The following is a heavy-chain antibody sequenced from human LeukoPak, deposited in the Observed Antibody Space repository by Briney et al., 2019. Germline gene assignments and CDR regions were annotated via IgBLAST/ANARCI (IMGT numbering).Heavy chain of an antibody. D-gene: IGHD2/OR15-2a*01. CDR2: ISGSGGSA. J-gene: IGHJ5*02. CDR1: GFTFSSYA. CDR3: AKDRIRNWFDP. Sequence: GGSLRLSCAASGFTFSSYAMSWVRQAPGKGLEWVSAISGSGGSAYYADSVKGRFTISRDNSKNTPYLQMNSLRAEDTAVYYCAKDRIRNWFDPWGQGTLVTVSS. V-gene: IGHV3-23*01.